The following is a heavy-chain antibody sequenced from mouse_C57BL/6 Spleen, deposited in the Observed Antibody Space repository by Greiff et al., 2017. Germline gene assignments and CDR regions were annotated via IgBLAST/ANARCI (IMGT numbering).Heavy chain of an antibody. D-gene: IGHD2-4*01. CDR3: ARDYDYDLYAMDY. J-gene: IGHJ4*01. CDR2: ISDGGSYT. Sequence: EVQLVESGGGLVKPGGSLKLSCAASGFTFSSYAMSWVRQTPEKRLEWVATISDGGSYTYYPDNVKGRFTISRDNAKNNLYLQMRHLKSEDTAMYYCARDYDYDLYAMDYWGQGTSVTVSS. V-gene: IGHV5-4*01. CDR1: GFTFSSYA.